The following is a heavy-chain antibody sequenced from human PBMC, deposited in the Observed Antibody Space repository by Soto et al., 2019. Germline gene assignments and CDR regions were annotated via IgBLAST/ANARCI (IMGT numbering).Heavy chain of an antibody. Sequence: PSETLSLTCTVSVASVSSSDCYWSWIRQPPGKGLEWIGNIYYSGTTYYNTSLKSRVTLSIDTSKNQFSLTLSSVTAAGTAVYYCARGSTARWFYYAMDVWGQGTTVTVSS. V-gene: IGHV4-30-4*01. CDR3: ARGSTARWFYYAMDV. CDR1: VASVSSSDCY. D-gene: IGHD3-22*01. CDR2: IYYSGTT. J-gene: IGHJ6*02.